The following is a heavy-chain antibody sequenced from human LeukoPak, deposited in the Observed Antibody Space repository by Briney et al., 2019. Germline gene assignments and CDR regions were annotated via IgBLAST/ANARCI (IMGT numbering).Heavy chain of an antibody. CDR1: GGSVSSNSAA. CDR2: TYYRSKWYN. CDR3: ARPNANGGWFPFDY. D-gene: IGHD6-19*01. J-gene: IGHJ4*02. V-gene: IGHV6-1*01. Sequence: SQTLSLTCAISGGSVSSNSAAWNWIRQSPSRGLEWLGRTYYRSKWYNDYAVSVKSRITINSDTSNNQFSLKLSSVTAADTAVYYCARPNANGGWFPFDYWGQGTLVTVSS.